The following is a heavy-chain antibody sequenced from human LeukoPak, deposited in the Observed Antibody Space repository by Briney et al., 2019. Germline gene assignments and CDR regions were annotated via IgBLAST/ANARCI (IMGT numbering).Heavy chain of an antibody. CDR2: IYYSGST. V-gene: IGHV4-39*01. J-gene: IGHJ4*02. CDR1: GDSISTSSYY. CDR3: ARSYYYDYRQIDY. Sequence: SETLSLTCTVSGDSISTSSYYWGWIRPPPGKGLEWLGSIYYSGSTYYNPSLKSRVTISVDTSNNQFSLNLYSVTAADTAVFYCARSYYYDYRQIDYWGQGTLVTVSS. D-gene: IGHD3-22*01.